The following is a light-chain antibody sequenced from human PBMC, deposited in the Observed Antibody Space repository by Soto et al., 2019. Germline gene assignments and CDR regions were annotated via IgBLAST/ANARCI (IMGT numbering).Light chain of an antibody. CDR1: QSISSGY. CDR2: GAS. J-gene: IGKJ1*01. Sequence: EIVLTQSPGTLSLSAGERATLSCRASQSISSGYLAWYQQKPGQAPRLLIYGASSRATGIPDRFSGSGSETDFTLTISRLEPEDFAVYYCQRYGTSLTWTFGQGTKVEIK. V-gene: IGKV3-20*01. CDR3: QRYGTSLTWT.